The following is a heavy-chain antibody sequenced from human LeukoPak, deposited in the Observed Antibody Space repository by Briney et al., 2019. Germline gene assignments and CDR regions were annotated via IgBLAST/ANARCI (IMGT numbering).Heavy chain of an antibody. CDR1: GYTFTSYD. CDR2: MNPNSGNT. CDR3: ARAPGSGSPGDYYGMDV. Sequence: ASVKVSCKASGYTFTSYDINWVRQATGQGLEWMGWMNPNSGNTGYAQKFRGRVTMTRNTSISTAYMELSSLRSEDTAVYYCARAPGSGSPGDYYGMDVWGQGTTVTVSS. D-gene: IGHD1-26*01. V-gene: IGHV1-8*01. J-gene: IGHJ6*02.